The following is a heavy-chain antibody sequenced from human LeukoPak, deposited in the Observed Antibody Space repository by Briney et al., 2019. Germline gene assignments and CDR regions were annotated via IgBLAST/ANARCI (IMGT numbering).Heavy chain of an antibody. CDR1: GGSFSGYY. J-gene: IGHJ5*02. Sequence: SETLSLTCAVYGGSFSGYYWSWSRQPPGEGLQWIGEINHSGSTSYNPSLKSRVTISVDTSKNQFSLKLSSVPAADTAVYYCARSVGVVPAARFGGWFDPWGQGTLVTVSS. CDR2: INHSGST. D-gene: IGHD2-2*01. V-gene: IGHV4-34*01. CDR3: ARSVGVVPAARFGGWFDP.